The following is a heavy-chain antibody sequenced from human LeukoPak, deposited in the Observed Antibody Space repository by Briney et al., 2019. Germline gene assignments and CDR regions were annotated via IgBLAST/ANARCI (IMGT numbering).Heavy chain of an antibody. CDR2: INQGGSEK. D-gene: IGHD6-6*01. J-gene: IGHJ4*02. Sequence: GGSLRLSCAASGFTFSSYWMSWVRQAPEKGLEWVANINQGGSEKYYVDSVRGRFTISRDNAKNSLYLQMNSLRADDTAVYYCARDITALDSWGQGTLVTVSS. CDR1: GFTFSSYW. CDR3: ARDITALDS. V-gene: IGHV3-7*01.